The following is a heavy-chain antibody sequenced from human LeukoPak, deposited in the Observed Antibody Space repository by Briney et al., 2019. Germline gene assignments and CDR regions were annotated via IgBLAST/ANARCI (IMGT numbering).Heavy chain of an antibody. CDR3: ARDLIAAAGPAT. J-gene: IGHJ4*02. CDR2: INPSGGST. CDR1: GYTFTSYY. Sequence: ASVKVSCKASGYTFTSYYMHWVRQAPGQGLEWMGIINPSGGSTSYAQKFQGRVTMTRDMSTSTVYMELSSLRSEDTAVYYCARDLIAAAGPATWGQGTLVTVSS. V-gene: IGHV1-46*01. D-gene: IGHD6-13*01.